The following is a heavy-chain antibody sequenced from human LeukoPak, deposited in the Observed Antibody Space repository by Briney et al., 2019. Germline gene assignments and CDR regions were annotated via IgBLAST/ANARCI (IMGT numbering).Heavy chain of an antibody. CDR2: ISGSGGVT. V-gene: IGHV3-23*01. CDR1: GFTFSSYA. D-gene: IGHD5-12*01. J-gene: IGHJ4*02. CDR3: AKGRIVATITGNFFEY. Sequence: GGSLRLSCAASGFTFSSYAMSWVRQAPGKGLEWVSGISGSGGVTYYADSVKGRFTISRDNSNTTLYLQMNSLRAEDTAVYYCAKGRIVATITGNFFEYWGEGDLGTVS.